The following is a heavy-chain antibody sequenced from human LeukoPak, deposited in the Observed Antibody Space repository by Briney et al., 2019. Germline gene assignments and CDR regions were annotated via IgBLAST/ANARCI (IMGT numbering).Heavy chain of an antibody. CDR1: GGSITGYY. D-gene: IGHD3-9*01. J-gene: IGHJ4*02. CDR2: IHYTGAT. CDR3: AIGDILGGYCFDF. Sequence: SETLSLTCAVYGGSITGYYWSWIRQPPGKGLEWVGEIHYTGATSYNPSLKSRATISIDTSKNQVSLKLSSVTAADTAVYYCAIGDILGGYCFDFWGRGALVTVSS. V-gene: IGHV4-34*01.